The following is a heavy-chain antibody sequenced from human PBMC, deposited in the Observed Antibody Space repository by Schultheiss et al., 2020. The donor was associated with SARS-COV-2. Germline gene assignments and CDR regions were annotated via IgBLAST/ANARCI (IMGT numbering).Heavy chain of an antibody. V-gene: IGHV4-4*02. CDR2: INHSGST. Sequence: SETLSLTCAVSGGSISSSNWWSWVRQPPGKGLEWIGEINHSGSTKYNPSLKSRVTISVDTSKNQFSLKLSSVTAADTAVYYCAREDHSSSNYYYYYYMDVWGKGTTVTVSS. CDR1: GGSISSSNW. J-gene: IGHJ6*03. D-gene: IGHD6-6*01. CDR3: AREDHSSSNYYYYYYMDV.